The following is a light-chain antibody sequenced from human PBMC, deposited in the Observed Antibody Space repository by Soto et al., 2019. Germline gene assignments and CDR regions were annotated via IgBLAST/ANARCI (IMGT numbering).Light chain of an antibody. CDR2: GAS. CDR3: QQYGSSPPLT. Sequence: EIVFTQSPCTLSLSPGERATLSCRASQSVSSNYLAWYQQKPGQAPRLLIYGASNRATGIPDRFSGSGSGADFTLTISRLEPEDFVVYYCQQYGSSPPLTFGGGTKVDIK. J-gene: IGKJ4*01. CDR1: QSVSSNY. V-gene: IGKV3-20*01.